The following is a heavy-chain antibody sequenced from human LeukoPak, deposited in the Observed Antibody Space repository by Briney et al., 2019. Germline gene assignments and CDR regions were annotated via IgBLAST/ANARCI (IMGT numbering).Heavy chain of an antibody. CDR1: GFNFTTYA. CDR2: ISGSGTIT. J-gene: IGHJ4*02. CDR3: AKFRSTSGSSPLDY. V-gene: IGHV3-23*01. D-gene: IGHD1-26*01. Sequence: GGSLRLSCAASGFNFTTYAMSWVRQAPGKGVEWVSVISGSGTITYYADSVKGRFTISRDNSKNTLFLQMNSLRVEDTAVYYCAKFRSTSGSSPLDYWGQGTLVTVSS.